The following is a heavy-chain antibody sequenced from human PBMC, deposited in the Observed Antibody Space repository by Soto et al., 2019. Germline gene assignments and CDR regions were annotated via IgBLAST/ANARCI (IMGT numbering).Heavy chain of an antibody. D-gene: IGHD3-10*01. CDR1: GFTFGSYA. V-gene: IGHV3-23*01. CDR2: ISGGGTNT. CDR3: AKDRGTIAY. Sequence: EVQLLDSGGGLVQPGGSLRLSCAASGFTFGSYAMNWVRQAPGKGLEWVSGISGGGTNTYYADSVKGRFTISRDNSRYMLFLHMSSLGADDTAFYYCAKDRGTIAYWGQGTLVAVSS. J-gene: IGHJ4*02.